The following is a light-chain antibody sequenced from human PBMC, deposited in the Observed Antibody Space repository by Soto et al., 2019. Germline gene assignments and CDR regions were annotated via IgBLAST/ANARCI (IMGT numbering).Light chain of an antibody. CDR2: GES. J-gene: IGKJ1*01. Sequence: EIVLTQSPGTLSLSPGERATLSCRASQSVSSSYLAWYQQKPGQAPRLLIYGESSRATGIPDRFSGSGSGTDFTLTISRLEPEDLAVYYCRQCVSSPPWTFGPGPKVEIK. V-gene: IGKV3-20*01. CDR1: QSVSSSY. CDR3: RQCVSSPPWT.